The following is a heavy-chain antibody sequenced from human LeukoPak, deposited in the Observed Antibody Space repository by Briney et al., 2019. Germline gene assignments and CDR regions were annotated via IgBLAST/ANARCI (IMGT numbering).Heavy chain of an antibody. Sequence: SETLSLTCTVSGGSISSSSYSWGWIRQPPGKGLEWIGSIYYSGSTYYNPSLKSRVTISVDTAKNQLSLKLSSVTAADTAVHYCARHGKEYCINGVCPRHYYFDYWGQGTLVTVSS. CDR2: IYYSGST. J-gene: IGHJ4*02. V-gene: IGHV4-39*01. CDR1: GGSISSSSYS. CDR3: ARHGKEYCINGVCPRHYYFDY. D-gene: IGHD2-8*01.